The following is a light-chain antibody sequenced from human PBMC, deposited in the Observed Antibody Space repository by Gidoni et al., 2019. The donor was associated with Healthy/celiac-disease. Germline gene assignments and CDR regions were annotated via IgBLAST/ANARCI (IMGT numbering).Light chain of an antibody. CDR1: QSVSSSY. V-gene: IGKV3-20*01. J-gene: IGKJ2*01. CDR2: GAS. CDR3: QQYDSSPYT. Sequence: IVLTQSPGTLSLSPGERATLACRASQSVSSSYFAWYQQKPGQAPRLLIYGASSRATGIPDRFSGSGSGTDFTLTISRLEPEDFAVYYCQQYDSSPYTFGQGTKLEIK.